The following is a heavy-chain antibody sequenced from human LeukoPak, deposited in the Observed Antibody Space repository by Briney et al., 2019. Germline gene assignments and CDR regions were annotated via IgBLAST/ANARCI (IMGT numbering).Heavy chain of an antibody. Sequence: GGSLRLSCAASGFTVSSNYMSWVRQAPGKGLEWVSVIYSGGDTYYADSVKGRFTISRDNSKNMIYLEMSSLKAEDTAVYYCAKERSLEIAVAGTIFDYWGQGTLVTVSS. V-gene: IGHV3-66*01. J-gene: IGHJ4*02. CDR3: AKERSLEIAVAGTIFDY. D-gene: IGHD6-19*01. CDR2: IYSGGDT. CDR1: GFTVSSNY.